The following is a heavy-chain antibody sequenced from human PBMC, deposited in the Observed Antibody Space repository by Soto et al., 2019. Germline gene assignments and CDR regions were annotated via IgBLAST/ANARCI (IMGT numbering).Heavy chain of an antibody. CDR1: GFTFSDYY. D-gene: IGHD3-22*01. V-gene: IGHV3-11*01. CDR2: ISSSGSII. CDR3: ARDLGYYDSSGYFDY. J-gene: IGHJ4*02. Sequence: LRLSCAASGFTFSDYYMSWIRQAPGKGLEWVSYISSSGSIIYYADSVKGRFTISRDNAKNSLYLQMNSLRAEDTAVYYCARDLGYYDSSGYFDYWGQGTLVTVSS.